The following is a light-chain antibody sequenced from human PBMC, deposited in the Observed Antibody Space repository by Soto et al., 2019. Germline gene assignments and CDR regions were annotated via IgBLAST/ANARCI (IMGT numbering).Light chain of an antibody. Sequence: SYELAQPRSVSVAPGQTARITCGGNNIESKSVHWYQQRPGQAPVLVLYDDGNRPSGIPERLSGSNSGSTATLTISSVEASDEAEYFCQVWDISSDKYLFGPGKKVTVL. J-gene: IGLJ1*01. CDR2: DDG. CDR1: NIESKS. CDR3: QVWDISSDKYL. V-gene: IGLV3-21*02.